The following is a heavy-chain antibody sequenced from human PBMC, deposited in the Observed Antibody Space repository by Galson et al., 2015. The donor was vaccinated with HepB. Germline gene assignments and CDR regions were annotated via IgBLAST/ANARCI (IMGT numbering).Heavy chain of an antibody. V-gene: IGHV3-23*01. CDR2: ISGSASST. D-gene: IGHD1-26*01. J-gene: IGHJ4*02. CDR3: ARVGWELRPLDY. Sequence: PGKGLEWVSAISGSASSTYYGDSVKGRFTISRANSKNRLYLQMNSLRAGDTAVYYCARVGWELRPLDYWGQGTLVTVSS.